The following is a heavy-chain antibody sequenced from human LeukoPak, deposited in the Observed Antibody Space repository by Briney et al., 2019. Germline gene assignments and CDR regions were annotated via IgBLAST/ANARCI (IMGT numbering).Heavy chain of an antibody. V-gene: IGHV1-24*01. D-gene: IGHD3-10*01. CDR3: ATSSIFDYYGSGTVTFDY. CDR1: GYTLTELS. CDR2: FDPEDGET. J-gene: IGHJ4*02. Sequence: ASVKVSCKVSGYTLTELSMHWVRQAPGKGLEWMGGFDPEDGETIYAQKFQSRVTMTEDTSTDTAYMELSSLRSEDTAVYYCATSSIFDYYGSGTVTFDYWGQGTLVTVSS.